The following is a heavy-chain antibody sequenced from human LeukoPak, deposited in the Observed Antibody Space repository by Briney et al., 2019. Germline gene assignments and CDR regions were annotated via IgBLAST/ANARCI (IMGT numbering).Heavy chain of an antibody. CDR2: VNDSGST. CDR1: GGPFSGYY. Sequence: SETLSLTCFVYGGPFSGYYWSWIRQPPGKGLEWSGEVNDSGSTNYNPSLKSRVTLSVDTSKNQFSLKLRSVTAADTAVYYCARGRGIAAAIDYWGQGTLVTVSS. V-gene: IGHV4-34*01. D-gene: IGHD6-13*01. CDR3: ARGRGIAAAIDY. J-gene: IGHJ4*02.